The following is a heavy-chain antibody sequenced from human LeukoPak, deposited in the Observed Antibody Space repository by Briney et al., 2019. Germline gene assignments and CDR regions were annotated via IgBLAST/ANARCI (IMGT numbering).Heavy chain of an antibody. V-gene: IGHV4-4*02. J-gene: IGHJ4*02. CDR2: IHHSGST. D-gene: IGHD2-15*01. CDR3: ARDGGGSDC. CDR1: GGSISSTNL. Sequence: SETLSLTCAVSGGSISSTNLWNWVRQPPGKGLEWIGQIHHSGSTNYNPSLKSRVTISVDKSNNQFSLKLRSVTAADTAVYYCARDGGGSDCWGQGTLVTVSS.